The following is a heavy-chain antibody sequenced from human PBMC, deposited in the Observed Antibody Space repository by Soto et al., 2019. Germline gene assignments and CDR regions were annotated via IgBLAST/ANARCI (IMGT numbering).Heavy chain of an antibody. CDR1: GGSISSSSYY. V-gene: IGHV4-39*01. D-gene: IGHD5-12*01. CDR2: IYYSGST. CDR3: ARGMATISLRYYYGMDV. Sequence: SETLSLTCTVSGGSISSSSYYWGWIRQPPGKGLEWIGSIYYSGSTYYNPSLKSRVTISVDTSKNQFSLKLSSVTAADTAVYYCARGMATISLRYYYGMDVWGQGTTVTVAS. J-gene: IGHJ6*02.